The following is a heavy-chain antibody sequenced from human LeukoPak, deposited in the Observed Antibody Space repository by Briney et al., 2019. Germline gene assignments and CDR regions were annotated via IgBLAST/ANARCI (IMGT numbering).Heavy chain of an antibody. V-gene: IGHV3-72*01. J-gene: IGHJ6*04. Sequence: PGGSLRLSCAASGFTFSDHYMDWVRQAPGKGLEWVGRTRNKANSCTTEYAASVKGRFTISRDDSKNSLYLQMNSLKTEDTAVYYCAREARQPRSRTVGGYYYYGMDVWGKGTTVTVSS. CDR2: TRNKANSCTT. D-gene: IGHD3-10*01. CDR1: GFTFSDHY. CDR3: AREARQPRSRTVGGYYYYGMDV.